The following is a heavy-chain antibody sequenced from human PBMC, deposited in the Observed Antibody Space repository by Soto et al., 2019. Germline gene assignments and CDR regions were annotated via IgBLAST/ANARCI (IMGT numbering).Heavy chain of an antibody. J-gene: IGHJ6*02. CDR3: ARSWVTGKGGMDV. V-gene: IGHV1-18*01. CDR1: GYTFTSYG. D-gene: IGHD3-16*01. CDR2: INGYTGNT. Sequence: QVQLVQSGGEVKKPGASVKVSCKASGYTFTSYGFSWVRQAPGQGLEWMGWINGYTGNTHYAQKFQGRVTMTLDTSTSTAYMELWTLISDDTAVYYCARSWVTGKGGMDVWGQGTTVTVSS.